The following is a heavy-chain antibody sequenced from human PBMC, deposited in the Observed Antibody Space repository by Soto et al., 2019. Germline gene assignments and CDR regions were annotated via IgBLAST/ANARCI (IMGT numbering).Heavy chain of an antibody. CDR1: GFSVSTNF. J-gene: IGHJ4*02. CDR2: IYSGGSA. V-gene: IGHV3-66*01. CDR3: STAPGFFDY. Sequence: EVQLVDSGGGLVQPGGSLRLSCAASGFSVSTNFMAWVRQAPGKGLEWVSVIYSGGSAYYADSVRGRFTISRDSSKNTLYLQMNSLRAEDTAVYYCSTAPGFFDYWGRGTLVTVSS. D-gene: IGHD4-17*01.